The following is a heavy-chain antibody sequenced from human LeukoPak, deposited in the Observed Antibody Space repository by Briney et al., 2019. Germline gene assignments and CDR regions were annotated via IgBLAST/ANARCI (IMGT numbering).Heavy chain of an antibody. CDR2: ISSDGSYK. J-gene: IGHJ4*02. CDR3: ARRAGAYSHPYDY. D-gene: IGHD4/OR15-4a*01. CDR1: GFTFSSHA. V-gene: IGHV3-30*14. Sequence: QPGGSLRLSCAASGFTFSSHALHWVRQAPGRGLEWVAVISSDGSYKYYADSVKGRFTISRDNSKNTLYLQMNSLRAEDTAVYYCARRAGAYSHPYDYWGQGTLVTVSS.